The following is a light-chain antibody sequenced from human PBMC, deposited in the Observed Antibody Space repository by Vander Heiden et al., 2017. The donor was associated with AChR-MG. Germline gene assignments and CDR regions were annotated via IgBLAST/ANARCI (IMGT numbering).Light chain of an antibody. CDR2: AAS. Sequence: DIQMTQSPSSLSASVGDRVTITCRASQSISSYLNWYQQKPGKAPKLLIYAASSLQSGVTSRFSGSGTETDFTLTIISLQPEDFATYYCQQSYSTPWTFGQGTKVEIK. CDR3: QQSYSTPWT. J-gene: IGKJ1*01. CDR1: QSISSY. V-gene: IGKV1-39*01.